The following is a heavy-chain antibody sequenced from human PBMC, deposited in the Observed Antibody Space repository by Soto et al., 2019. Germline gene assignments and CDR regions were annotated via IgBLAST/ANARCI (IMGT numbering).Heavy chain of an antibody. D-gene: IGHD2-15*01. Sequence: SVKVSCTASGFNFGSSAIQWVRQARGHRLEWIGWIVVGTGNTNYAQKFQERVTITRDMSKSTAYMELSSLISEDTAVYYCNTDAEGGPAHWGQGTLVTVSS. V-gene: IGHV1-58*02. J-gene: IGHJ4*02. CDR3: NTDAEGGPAH. CDR1: GFNFGSSA. CDR2: IVVGTGNT.